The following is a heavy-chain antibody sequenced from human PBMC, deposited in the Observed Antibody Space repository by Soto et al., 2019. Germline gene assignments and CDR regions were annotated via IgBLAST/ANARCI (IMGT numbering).Heavy chain of an antibody. CDR2: ISYDGSNK. CDR1: VFTFSRYG. Sequence: PWWSLRPSCSASVFTFSRYGMHWVRQAPGKGLEWVAVISYDGSNKYYADSVKGRFTISRDNSKNTLYLQMNSLRAEDTAVYYCAKDRVAVAHAYFDYWGQGTLVTVSS. CDR3: AKDRVAVAHAYFDY. V-gene: IGHV3-30*18. J-gene: IGHJ4*02. D-gene: IGHD6-19*01.